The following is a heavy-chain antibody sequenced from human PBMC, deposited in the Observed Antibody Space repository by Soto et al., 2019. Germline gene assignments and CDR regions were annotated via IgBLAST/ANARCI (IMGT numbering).Heavy chain of an antibody. CDR2: IWYDGSNK. J-gene: IGHJ6*02. CDR1: GFTFSSYG. CDR3: ARRARYSYFLAVNYYYYGMDV. Sequence: PGGSLRLSCAASGFTFSSYGMHWVRQAPGKGLEWVAVIWYDGSNKYYADSVKGRFTISRDNSKNTLYLQMNSLRAEDTAVYYCARRARYSYFLAVNYYYYGMDVWGQGTTVTVA. D-gene: IGHD5-18*01. V-gene: IGHV3-33*01.